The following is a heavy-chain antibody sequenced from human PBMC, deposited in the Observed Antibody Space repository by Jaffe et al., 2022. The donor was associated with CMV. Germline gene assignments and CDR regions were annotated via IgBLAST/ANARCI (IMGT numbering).Heavy chain of an antibody. CDR1: GFTVSSNY. CDR2: IYSGGST. V-gene: IGHV3-66*01. D-gene: IGHD4-17*01. CDR3: ARCPYGDYGCYFDY. J-gene: IGHJ4*02. Sequence: EVQLVESGGGLVQPGGSLRLSCAASGFTVSSNYMSWVRQAPGKGLEWVSVIYSGGSTYYADSVKGRFTISRDNSKNTLYLQMNSLRAEDTAVYYCARCPYGDYGCYFDYWGQGTLVTVSS.